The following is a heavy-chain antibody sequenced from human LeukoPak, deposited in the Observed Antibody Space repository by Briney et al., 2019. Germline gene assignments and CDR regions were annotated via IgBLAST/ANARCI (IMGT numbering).Heavy chain of an antibody. V-gene: IGHV4-34*01. D-gene: IGHD2-2*02. J-gene: IGHJ4*02. CDR1: GGSFSGYY. CDR3: ARGEEERDVVVPAAISLDY. CDR2: IIHSGST. Sequence: PSETLSLTCAVYGGSFSGYYWSWIRQPPGKGLEWIGEIIHSGSTTYSPSLKSRVTISVDTSKNQFSLKLSSVTAADTAVYYCARGEEERDVVVPAAISLDYWGQGTLVTVSS.